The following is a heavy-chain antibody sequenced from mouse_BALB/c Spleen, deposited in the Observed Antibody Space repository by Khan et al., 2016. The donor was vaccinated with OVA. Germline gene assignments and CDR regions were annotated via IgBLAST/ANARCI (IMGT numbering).Heavy chain of an antibody. CDR1: GYSITSNYA. CDR2: ISYSGST. CDR3: ARGNCYGYAMDY. V-gene: IGHV3-2*02. Sequence: EVQLVESGPGLVKPSQSLSLTCTVTGYSITSNYAWNWIRQFPGNKLEWMGYISYSGSTSYNPSLKSRISITRDTSKNQFFLQLNSVTTEATATYYCARGNCYGYAMDYWGQGTSVTVSS. J-gene: IGHJ4*01. D-gene: IGHD1-1*01.